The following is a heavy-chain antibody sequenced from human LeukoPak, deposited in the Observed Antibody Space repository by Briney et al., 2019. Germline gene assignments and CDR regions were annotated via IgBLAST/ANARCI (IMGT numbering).Heavy chain of an antibody. CDR2: IYYSGST. D-gene: IGHD6-13*01. J-gene: IGHJ6*03. CDR3: ARTTEAHSWRTRYYDYYMDV. V-gene: IGHV4-61*01. Sequence: SETLSLTCTVSGGSISISSDYWSWIRQPPGKGLEWLGYIYYSGSTNYNPSLKSRVTISVDTSKNQFSLKLSSVTAADTAVYYCARTTEAHSWRTRYYDYYMDVWGKGTTVTVSS. CDR1: GGSISISSDY.